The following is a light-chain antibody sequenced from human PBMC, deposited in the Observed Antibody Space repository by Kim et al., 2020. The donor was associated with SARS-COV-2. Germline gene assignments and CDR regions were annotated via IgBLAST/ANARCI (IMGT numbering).Light chain of an antibody. CDR3: NSRDSSGNLLV. V-gene: IGLV3-19*01. CDR1: SLRSYY. J-gene: IGLJ3*02. CDR2: GKN. Sequence: SSELTQDPAVSVALGQTVRITCQGDSLRSYYASWYQQKPGQAPVLVIYGKNNRPSGIPDRFSGSSSGNTASLTIPGAHAEDEADYYCNSRDSSGNLLVFGGGTQLTVL.